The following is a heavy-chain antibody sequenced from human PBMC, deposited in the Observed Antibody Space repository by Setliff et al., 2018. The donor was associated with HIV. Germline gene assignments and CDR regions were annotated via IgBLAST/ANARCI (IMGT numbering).Heavy chain of an antibody. CDR1: GGSFTSYV. CDR3: ARRGDSYYYMDV. V-gene: IGHV1-69*10. CDR2: ITPFLRVI. D-gene: IGHD7-27*01. Sequence: GASVKVSCKASGGSFTSYVISWVRQAPGQGLEWMGGITPFLRVINYAQKFQGRVTISTDESMGTAYMELSSLRYDDTAVYYCARRGDSYYYMDVWGKGTTVTVSS. J-gene: IGHJ6*03.